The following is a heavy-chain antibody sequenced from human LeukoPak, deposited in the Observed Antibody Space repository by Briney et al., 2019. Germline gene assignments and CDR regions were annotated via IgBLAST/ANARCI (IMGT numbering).Heavy chain of an antibody. V-gene: IGHV4-59*01. J-gene: IGHJ3*02. CDR1: GGSISSYY. CDR3: AREIRLDYYDSSGYYYRDAFDI. D-gene: IGHD3-22*01. Sequence: PSETLSLTCTVSGGSISSYYWSWIRQPPGQGLGWIGYIDYSGSTNYNPSIKSRVTISVDTSKNQFSLKLSSVTAADTAVYYCAREIRLDYYDSSGYYYRDAFDIWGQGTMVTVSS. CDR2: IDYSGST.